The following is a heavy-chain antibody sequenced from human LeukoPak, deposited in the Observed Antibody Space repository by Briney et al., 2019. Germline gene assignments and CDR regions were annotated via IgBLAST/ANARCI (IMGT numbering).Heavy chain of an antibody. V-gene: IGHV3-33*08. D-gene: IGHD6-19*01. J-gene: IGHJ6*02. CDR3: ARDDSSGWPKYYYYGMDV. CDR1: GFTFSSYW. Sequence: GGSLRLSCAASGFTFSSYWMHWVRQAPGKGLEWVAVIWYDGSNKYYADSVKGRFTISRDNSKNTLYLQMNSLRAEDTAVYYCARDDSSGWPKYYYYGMDVWGQGTTVTVSS. CDR2: IWYDGSNK.